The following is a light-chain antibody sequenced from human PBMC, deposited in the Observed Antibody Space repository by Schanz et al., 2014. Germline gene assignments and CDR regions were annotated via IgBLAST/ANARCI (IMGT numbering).Light chain of an antibody. Sequence: EIVMTQSPATLSVSPGERATLSCRASQSVSSNLAWYQQKPGQAPRLLIYGASTRATDIPARFSGSGSGTEFTLTISSLQSEDFANYYCQQYNNWPPKYTFGQGTKLEI. CDR1: QSVSSN. J-gene: IGKJ2*01. CDR3: QQYNNWPPKYT. V-gene: IGKV3-15*01. CDR2: GAS.